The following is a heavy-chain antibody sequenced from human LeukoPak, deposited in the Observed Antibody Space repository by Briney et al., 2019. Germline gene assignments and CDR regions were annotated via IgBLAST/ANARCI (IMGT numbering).Heavy chain of an antibody. V-gene: IGHV4-34*01. D-gene: IGHD3-3*01. CDR2: INHRGST. J-gene: IGHJ4*02. CDR1: GGSFSGYY. CDR3: ARDPIYDFWSGYYSV. Sequence: PSETLSLTCAVYGGSFSGYYWSWIREPPGKGLEWIGEINHRGSTNYTPSRKSRIPILEDTSKNQFALKKSSLTAADTAVYYRARDPIYDFWSGYYSVWGQGTLVTVSS.